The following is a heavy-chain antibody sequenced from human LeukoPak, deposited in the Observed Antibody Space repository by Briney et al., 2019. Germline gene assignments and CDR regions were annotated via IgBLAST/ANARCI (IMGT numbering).Heavy chain of an antibody. V-gene: IGHV3-7*01. J-gene: IGHJ4*02. CDR3: VREGAYSTSSPAGY. CDR1: GFTFSSYW. CDR2: INQDGSEK. D-gene: IGHD6-6*01. Sequence: GGSLRLSCAASGFTFSSYWVSWVRQAPGKRLEWVANINQDGSEKYYVDSVKGRSIISRDNARNSLFLQMNILTAEDTAIYYCVREGAYSTSSPAGYWGQGTLVSVSS.